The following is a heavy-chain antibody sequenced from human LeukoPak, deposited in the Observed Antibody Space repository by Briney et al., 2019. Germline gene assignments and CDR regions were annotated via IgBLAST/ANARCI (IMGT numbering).Heavy chain of an antibody. CDR1: GFTFSSYA. D-gene: IGHD1-1*01. V-gene: IGHV3-64*01. CDR2: ISSNGGST. Sequence: GGSLRLSCAASGFTFSSYAMHWVRQAPGKGLEYVSAISSNGGSTYYANSVKGRFTISRDNSKNTLYLQMGSLRAEDMAVYYCARGRGRTTLRPNWFDPWGQGTLVTVSS. CDR3: ARGRGRTTLRPNWFDP. J-gene: IGHJ5*02.